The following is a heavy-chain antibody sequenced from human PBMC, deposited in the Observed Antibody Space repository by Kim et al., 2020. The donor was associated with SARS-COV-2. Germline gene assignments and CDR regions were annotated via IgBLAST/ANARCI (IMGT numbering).Heavy chain of an antibody. CDR3: AGGVGYYDSSVIDAFDI. J-gene: IGHJ3*02. Sequence: FQGRVTITRDTSASTAYMELSSLRSEDTAVYYCAGGVGYYDSSVIDAFDIWGQGTMVTVSS. D-gene: IGHD3-22*01. V-gene: IGHV1-3*01.